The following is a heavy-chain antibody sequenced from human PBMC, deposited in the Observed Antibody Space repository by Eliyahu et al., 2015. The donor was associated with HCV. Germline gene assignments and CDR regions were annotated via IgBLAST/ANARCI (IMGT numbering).Heavy chain of an antibody. CDR3: AKPMASYWHFDL. Sequence: EVQLLESGGGLVQPGGSLRLSCAASGFTFSSYAMSWVRQAPGKGLEWVSGFSGSGGSTYYADSVKGRFTISRDNSKNTLYLQMNSLRAEDTAVYYCAKPMASYWHFDLWGRGTLVTVSS. J-gene: IGHJ2*01. D-gene: IGHD3-10*01. CDR1: GFTFSSYA. V-gene: IGHV3-23*01. CDR2: FSGSGGST.